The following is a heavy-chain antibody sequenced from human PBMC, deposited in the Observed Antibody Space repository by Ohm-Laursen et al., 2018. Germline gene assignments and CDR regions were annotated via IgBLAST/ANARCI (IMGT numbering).Heavy chain of an antibody. CDR2: IYYSGST. CDR1: GGSISSSSYC. Sequence: TLSLTCSVSGGSISSSSYCWGWIRQPPGKGLEWIGNIYYSGSTYYNPSLRSRLTVSVDTSKNQFSLKLSSVTATDTAVYYCARGLKNYGMDVWGQGTTVTVSS. V-gene: IGHV4-39*02. J-gene: IGHJ6*02. CDR3: ARGLKNYGMDV.